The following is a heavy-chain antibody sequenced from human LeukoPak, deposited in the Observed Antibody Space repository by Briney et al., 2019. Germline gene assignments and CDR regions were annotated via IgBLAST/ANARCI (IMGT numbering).Heavy chain of an antibody. J-gene: IGHJ4*02. V-gene: IGHV3-30-3*01. Sequence: GGSLSLSCAASGFTFSRYPMHWVRQAPGKGLEWVAVLSFDGTDKHYADSVKGRFTISRDNSKNTLYLQMNSLRGDDTAVYYCAKDLSGAADYYFEYWGQGTLVTVSS. D-gene: IGHD6-19*01. CDR3: AKDLSGAADYYFEY. CDR1: GFTFSRYP. CDR2: LSFDGTDK.